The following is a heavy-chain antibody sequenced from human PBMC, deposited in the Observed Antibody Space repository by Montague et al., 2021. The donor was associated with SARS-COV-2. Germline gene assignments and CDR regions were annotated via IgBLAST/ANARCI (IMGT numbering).Heavy chain of an antibody. J-gene: IGHJ5*02. CDR2: NCCSRST. Sequence: SETLSLTCAVSGDSIRNDSYYWAWLRPPKGRGLEWIGYNCCSRSTMSTPPLRSIVTVSVDTSKHQFYLHLDLMTAADTADYYCAGRLTGRDPPFDPWGQGTLVIVSS. CDR3: AGRLTGRDPPFDP. CDR1: GDSIRNDSYY. V-gene: IGHV4-39*01.